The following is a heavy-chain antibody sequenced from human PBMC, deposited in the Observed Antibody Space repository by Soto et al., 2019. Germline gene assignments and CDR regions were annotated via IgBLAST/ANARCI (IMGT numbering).Heavy chain of an antibody. CDR3: ARVFYDSSGYSAF. J-gene: IGHJ4*02. V-gene: IGHV1-46*01. D-gene: IGHD3-22*01. CDR1: GFSFSDYF. CDR2: INPSGDSR. Sequence: ASVKVSCKASGFSFSDYFMHWVRQAPGQGLEWMGIINPSGDSRNYAQKFQGRVTITRDTSTSTVYMDLSSLRYEDTAVYYCARVFYDSSGYSAFWGQGTLVTVSS.